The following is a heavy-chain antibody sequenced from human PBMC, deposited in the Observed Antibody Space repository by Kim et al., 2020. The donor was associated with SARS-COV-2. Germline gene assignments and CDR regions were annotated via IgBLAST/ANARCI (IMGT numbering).Heavy chain of an antibody. D-gene: IGHD2-2*01. CDR1: GYSFTSYW. V-gene: IGHV5-10-1*01. CDR3: AILADIVVVPGQINWFDP. Sequence: GESLKISCKGSGYSFTSYWISWVRQMPGKGLEWMGRIDPSDSYTNYSPSFQGHVTISADKSISTAYLQWSSLKASDTAMYYCAILADIVVVPGQINWFDPWGQGTLVTVSS. CDR2: IDPSDSYT. J-gene: IGHJ5*02.